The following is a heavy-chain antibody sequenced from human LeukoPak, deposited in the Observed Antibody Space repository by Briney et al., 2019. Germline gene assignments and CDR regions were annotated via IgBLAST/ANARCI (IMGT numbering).Heavy chain of an antibody. CDR1: GYTFTGYY. CDR2: INPNSGGT. V-gene: IGHV1-2*06. Sequence: ASVKVSCKASGYTFTGYYMHWVRRAPGQGLEWMGRINPNSGGTNYAQKFQGRVTMTRDTSISTAYMELSRLSSDDTAVYYCAGGGDYSNYGVDYWGQGTLVTVST. J-gene: IGHJ4*02. CDR3: AGGGDYSNYGVDY. D-gene: IGHD4-11*01.